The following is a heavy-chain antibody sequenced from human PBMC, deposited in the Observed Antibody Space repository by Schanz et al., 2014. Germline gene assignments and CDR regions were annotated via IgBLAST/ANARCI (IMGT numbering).Heavy chain of an antibody. V-gene: IGHV3-53*01. Sequence: EVQLVESGGGLIHPGGSLRLSCAVSGFTVNTNYMTWVRQAPGKGLECVTILYIRSTYYADSVKGRFTISRDNYKNMVFLQMNRLRVEDTALYYCARDVGNYGSHLAFDVWGQGTLVTVSS. CDR1: GFTVNTNY. J-gene: IGHJ3*01. D-gene: IGHD3-10*01. CDR3: ARDVGNYGSHLAFDV. CDR2: LYIRST.